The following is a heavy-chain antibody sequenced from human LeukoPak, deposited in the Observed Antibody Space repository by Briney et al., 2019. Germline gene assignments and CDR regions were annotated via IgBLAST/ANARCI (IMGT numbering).Heavy chain of an antibody. CDR1: GYSFTGYW. D-gene: IGHD5-24*01. J-gene: IGHJ4*02. V-gene: IGHV5-51*01. CDR3: ARQDGRAVYYFDY. CDR2: IYPGDSDT. Sequence: GETLKISCKGSGYSFTGYWIAWVRQMPGKSLEWMGIIYPGDSDTRYSPSFQGQVTISADKSISTAYLQWSSLKASDTAMYYCARQDGRAVYYFDYWGQGTLVTVSS.